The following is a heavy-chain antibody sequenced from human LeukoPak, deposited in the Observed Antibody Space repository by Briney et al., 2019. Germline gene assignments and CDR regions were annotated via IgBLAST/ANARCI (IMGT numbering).Heavy chain of an antibody. CDR3: ASVSIAVAGTGFDY. CDR2: IYYSGST. V-gene: IGHV4-39*01. D-gene: IGHD6-19*01. J-gene: IGHJ4*02. Sequence: PSETLSLTCTVSGGSISSSSYYWGWIRQPPGKGLEWIGSIYYSGSTYYNPSLKSRVTISVDTSKNQFSLKLSSATAADTAVYYCASVSIAVAGTGFDYWGQGTLVTVSS. CDR1: GGSISSSSYY.